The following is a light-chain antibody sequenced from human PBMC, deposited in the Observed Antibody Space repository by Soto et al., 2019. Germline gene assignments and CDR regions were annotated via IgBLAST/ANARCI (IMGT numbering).Light chain of an antibody. CDR1: QSVSSN. CDR2: DAS. V-gene: IGKV3-15*01. CDR3: QQYNTWPLT. J-gene: IGKJ3*01. Sequence: ETVMTQSPATLSVSPGERPTLSCRASQSVSSNLAWYQQKPGQAPRLLIYDASTRATGIPARFSGSGSGTEFTLTISIRQSEDFAVYYCQQYNTWPLTFGPGTKVDIK.